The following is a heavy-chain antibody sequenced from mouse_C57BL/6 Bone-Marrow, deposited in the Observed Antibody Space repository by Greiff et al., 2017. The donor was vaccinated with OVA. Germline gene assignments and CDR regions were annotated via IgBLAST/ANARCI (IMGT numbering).Heavy chain of an antibody. CDR3: TRGYYCDY. V-gene: IGHV1-4*01. Sequence: VQLQQSGAELARPGASVKMSCKASGYTFTSYTIHWVKQRPGQGLEWIGYIDPTNDYTNYNQKFKGKATLTADKSSSTAYMQLSSLTSEDSAVYYCTRGYYCDYGGQGTTLTVSS. CDR1: GYTFTSYT. J-gene: IGHJ2*01. CDR2: IDPTNDYT.